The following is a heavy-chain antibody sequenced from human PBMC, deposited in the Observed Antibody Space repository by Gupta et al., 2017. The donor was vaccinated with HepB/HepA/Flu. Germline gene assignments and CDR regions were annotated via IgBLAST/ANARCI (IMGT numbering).Heavy chain of an antibody. Sequence: EVQLVESGGGLVKPGGSLGLSCAASGFTFSSYSMNWVRQAPGKGLEWVSSISSSSSYIYYADSVKGRFTISRDNAKNSLYLQMNSLRAEDTAVYYCARDIGYSGSYLTGDYWGQGTLVTVSS. V-gene: IGHV3-21*01. D-gene: IGHD1-26*01. J-gene: IGHJ4*02. CDR3: ARDIGYSGSYLTGDY. CDR2: ISSSSSYI. CDR1: GFTFSSYS.